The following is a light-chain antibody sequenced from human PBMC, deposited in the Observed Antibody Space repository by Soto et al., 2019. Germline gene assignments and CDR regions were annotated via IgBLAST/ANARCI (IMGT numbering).Light chain of an antibody. CDR2: GAS. V-gene: IGKV3-20*01. Sequence: EIVLTQSPGTLSLSPGEGATLSCRASQSVSGSYLAWYQQKPGQAPRLLIYGASNRATGVPDRFSGSESGKDFTLTIDRLEPEDFVVYYCQQYGSSPPYTFGQGTRLEIK. J-gene: IGKJ2*01. CDR1: QSVSGSY. CDR3: QQYGSSPPYT.